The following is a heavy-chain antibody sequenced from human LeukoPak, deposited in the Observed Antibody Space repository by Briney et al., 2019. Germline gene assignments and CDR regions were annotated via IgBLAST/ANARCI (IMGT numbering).Heavy chain of an antibody. CDR1: GFTFSTDV. CDR3: VRGTGY. J-gene: IGHJ4*02. Sequence: GGSLRLSCSVSGFTFSTDVMHWVRQAPGKGLEYVSAISSNGDNTYYADSVKGRFTISRDNSKNTLYLQMSSLRADDTAVYYCVRGTGYWGQGTLVTVSS. CDR2: ISSNGDNT. V-gene: IGHV3-64D*06.